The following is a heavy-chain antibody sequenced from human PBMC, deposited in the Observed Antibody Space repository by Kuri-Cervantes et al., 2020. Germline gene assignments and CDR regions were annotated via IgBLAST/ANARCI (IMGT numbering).Heavy chain of an antibody. CDR1: GFTFSSYG. V-gene: IGHV3-30*18. J-gene: IGHJ6*02. Sequence: GESLKISCAASGFTFSSYGMHWVRQAPGKGLEWVAVISYDGSNKYYADSVKGRFTISRGNSKNTLYLQMNSLRAEDTAVYYCAKDRRSENYYYYGMDVWGQGTTVTVSS. CDR3: AKDRRSENYYYYGMDV. D-gene: IGHD5-24*01. CDR2: ISYDGSNK.